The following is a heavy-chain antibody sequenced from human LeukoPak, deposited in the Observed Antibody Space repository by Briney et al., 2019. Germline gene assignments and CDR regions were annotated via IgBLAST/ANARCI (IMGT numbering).Heavy chain of an antibody. D-gene: IGHD6-19*01. CDR3: ARQSRGIAVAGLDY. Sequence: PSETLSLTCIVSGGSISSYYWTWIRQPPGKGLEWIGYIYYNGSTNYNPSLKSRVTISVDTSKNQFSLKLNSVTAADTAVYYCARQSRGIAVAGLDYWGQGILVTVFS. CDR1: GGSISSYY. J-gene: IGHJ4*02. V-gene: IGHV4-59*08. CDR2: IYYNGST.